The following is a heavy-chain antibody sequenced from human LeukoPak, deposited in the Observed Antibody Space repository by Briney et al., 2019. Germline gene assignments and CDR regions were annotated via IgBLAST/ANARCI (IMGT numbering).Heavy chain of an antibody. J-gene: IGHJ3*02. CDR1: GYTFTGYY. D-gene: IGHD5-18*01. CDR2: INPNSGGT. V-gene: IGHV1-2*02. Sequence: ASVKVSCKASGYTFTGYYMHWVRQAPGQGLEWMGWINPNSGGTNYAQKFQGRVTMTRDTSISTAYMELSRLRSDDTAVYYCARMTYSYGYNAFDIWGQGTMVTVSS. CDR3: ARMTYSYGYNAFDI.